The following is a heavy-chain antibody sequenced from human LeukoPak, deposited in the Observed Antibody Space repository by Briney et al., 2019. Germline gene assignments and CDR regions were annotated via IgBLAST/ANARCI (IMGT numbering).Heavy chain of an antibody. J-gene: IGHJ5*02. CDR2: IYPGDSDT. Sequence: GESLKISCKGSGYSFTSYWVGWVRQMPGKGLEWMGIIYPGDSDTRYSPSFQGQVTISADKSISTAYLQWSSLKASDTAMYYCARSAVMRYNWFDPWGQGTLVTVSS. V-gene: IGHV5-51*01. CDR3: ARSAVMRYNWFDP. CDR1: GYSFTSYW. D-gene: IGHD4-11*01.